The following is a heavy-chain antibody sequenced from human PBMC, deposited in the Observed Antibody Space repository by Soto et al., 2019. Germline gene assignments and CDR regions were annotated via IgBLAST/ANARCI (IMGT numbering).Heavy chain of an antibody. Sequence: QVQLVESGGGVVQPGRSLRLSCAASGFSFSNYAMHWVRQAPGKGLEWVAIIAYDGTNKYYADSVKGRFTISRDNSAKTRYLQMNSQRAEDTAVYYCARPAVDCRSTNCYSWFDPWGQGTLVTVSS. D-gene: IGHD2-2*01. CDR2: IAYDGTNK. CDR1: GFSFSNYA. J-gene: IGHJ5*02. CDR3: ARPAVDCRSTNCYSWFDP. V-gene: IGHV3-30-3*01.